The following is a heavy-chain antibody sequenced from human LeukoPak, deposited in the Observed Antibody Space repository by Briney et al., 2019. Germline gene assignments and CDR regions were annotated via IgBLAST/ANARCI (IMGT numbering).Heavy chain of an antibody. CDR2: IYHSGST. CDR1: GYSISSGYY. J-gene: IGHJ4*02. Sequence: PSETLSLTCTVSGYSISSGYYWGWIRQPPGKGLEWIGSIYHSGSTYYNPSLKSRVTISVDTSKNQFSLKLSSVTAADTAVYYCASRYYDSSGYWGQGTLVTVSS. CDR3: ASRYYDSSGY. V-gene: IGHV4-38-2*02. D-gene: IGHD3-22*01.